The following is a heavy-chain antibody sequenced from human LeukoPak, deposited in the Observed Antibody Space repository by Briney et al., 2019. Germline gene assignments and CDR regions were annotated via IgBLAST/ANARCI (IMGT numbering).Heavy chain of an antibody. CDR1: GGSISSYY. CDR3: ARHLEDCSGSSCYDFDS. J-gene: IGHJ4*02. V-gene: IGHV4-4*07. D-gene: IGHD2-2*01. Sequence: SETLSLTCTVSGGSISSYYWSWIRQPAGKGLEWIGRIYTSGSTNYNPSLKSRVTISVDKSKNQFSLKLSSVTAADTAVYYCARHLEDCSGSSCYDFDSWGQGTLVTVSS. CDR2: IYTSGST.